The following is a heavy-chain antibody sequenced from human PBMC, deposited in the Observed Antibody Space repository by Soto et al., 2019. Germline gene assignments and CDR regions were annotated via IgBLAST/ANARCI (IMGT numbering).Heavy chain of an antibody. Sequence: EVQLLESGGGLVQPGGSLRLSCAASGFTFSSYAMRWVRQAPGKGLEWVSAISGSGGSTYYADSVKGRFTISRDNSKNKLYLRMNSLRAEDTAVYECAKRGSGGYFDYWGQGTLVTVSS. D-gene: IGHD1-26*01. CDR2: ISGSGGST. V-gene: IGHV3-23*01. CDR3: AKRGSGGYFDY. CDR1: GFTFSSYA. J-gene: IGHJ4*02.